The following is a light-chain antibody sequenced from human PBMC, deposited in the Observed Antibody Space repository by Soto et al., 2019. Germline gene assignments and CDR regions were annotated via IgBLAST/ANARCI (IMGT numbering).Light chain of an antibody. CDR1: QGISSY. CDR2: AAS. V-gene: IGKV1-8*01. CDR3: QQYYSYSFT. J-gene: IGKJ3*01. Sequence: AIRMTQSPSSFSASTGDRVTITCRASQGISSYLAWYQQKPGKAPKLLIYAASTLQSGVPSRFSGSGSGTDLTLTISCLQSEDFATYYCQQYYSYSFTFGPGTKVDIK.